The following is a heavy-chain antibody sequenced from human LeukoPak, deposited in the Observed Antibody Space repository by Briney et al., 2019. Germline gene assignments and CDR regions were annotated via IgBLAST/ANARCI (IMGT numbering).Heavy chain of an antibody. Sequence: PGGSLRLSCAASGFTFDDYGMSWVRQAPGKGLEWVSGINWYGGSTGYADSVKGRFTISKDNSKNTLYLQTNSLRAEDSAVYYCAKETYYYDSSVHSYATTFDYWGQGTLVTVSS. CDR3: AKETYYYDSSVHSYATTFDY. CDR2: INWYGGST. V-gene: IGHV3-20*04. J-gene: IGHJ4*02. CDR1: GFTFDDYG. D-gene: IGHD3-22*01.